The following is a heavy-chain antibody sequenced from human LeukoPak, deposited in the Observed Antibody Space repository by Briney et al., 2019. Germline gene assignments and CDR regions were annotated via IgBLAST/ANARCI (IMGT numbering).Heavy chain of an antibody. CDR2: ISGSTNYI. D-gene: IGHD2-2*01. CDR1: GFPLSGYS. J-gene: IGHJ4*02. V-gene: IGHV3-21*01. CDR3: VRVGYCSSSTCRNYFDY. Sequence: GGSLRLSCAASGFPLSGYSMNWVSQAPGKGLEWVSSISGSTNYIYYADSVKGRFTISRDNARNSLYLQMNSLRAEDTAVYYCVRVGYCSSSTCRNYFDYWGQGTLVTVSS.